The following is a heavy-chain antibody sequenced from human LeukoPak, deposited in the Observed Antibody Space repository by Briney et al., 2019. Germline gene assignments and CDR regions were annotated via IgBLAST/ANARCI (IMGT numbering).Heavy chain of an antibody. J-gene: IGHJ3*02. V-gene: IGHV3-23*01. CDR2: ISGGGVTT. D-gene: IGHD3-22*01. CDR3: AKDSGPSGYYSRDAIDI. CDR1: GFTFSSYA. Sequence: SGGSLRLSCAASGFTFSSYAMNWVRQVPGKGLEWVSAISGGGVTTYYEDSVKGRFTISRDNSKNTLYLQMRSLRAEDTAVSHCAKDSGPSGYYSRDAIDIWGQGTMVTVSS.